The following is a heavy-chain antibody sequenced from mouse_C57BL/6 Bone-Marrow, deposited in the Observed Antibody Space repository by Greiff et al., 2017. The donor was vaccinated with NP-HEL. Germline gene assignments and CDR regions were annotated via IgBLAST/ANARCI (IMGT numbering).Heavy chain of an antibody. CDR1: GFTFSDYY. D-gene: IGHD1-1*01. CDR3: ARGTTVVYWYFDV. V-gene: IGHV5-16*01. Sequence: EVQWVESEGGLVQPGSSMKLSCTASGFTFSDYYMAWVRQVPEKGLEWVANINYDGSSTYYLDSLKSRFIISRDNAKNILYLQMSSLKSEDTATYYCARGTTVVYWYFDVWGTGTTVTVSS. CDR2: INYDGSST. J-gene: IGHJ1*03.